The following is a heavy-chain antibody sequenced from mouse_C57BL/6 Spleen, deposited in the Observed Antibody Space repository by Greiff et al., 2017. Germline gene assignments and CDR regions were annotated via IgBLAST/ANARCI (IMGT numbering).Heavy chain of an antibody. V-gene: IGHV1-64*01. CDR2: IHPNSGST. Sequence: QVQLKQPGAELVKPGASVKLSCKASGYTFTSYWMHWVKQRPGQGLEWIGMIHPNSGSTNYNEKFKSEATLTVDKSSSTAYMQLSSLTSEDSAVYYCTRGEGFDYWGQGTTLTVSS. CDR3: TRGEGFDY. CDR1: GYTFTSYW. J-gene: IGHJ2*01.